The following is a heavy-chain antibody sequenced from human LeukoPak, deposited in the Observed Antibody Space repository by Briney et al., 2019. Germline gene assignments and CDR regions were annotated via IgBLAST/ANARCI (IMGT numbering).Heavy chain of an antibody. CDR2: ISYDGSNK. CDR1: GFTFSSYA. D-gene: IGHD3-3*01. J-gene: IGHJ4*02. Sequence: PGRSLRLSCAASGFTFSSYAMHWVRQAPGKGLEWVAVISYDGSNKYYADSVKDRFTISRDNSKNTLYLQMNSLRAEDTAVYYCARLFMESENYFDYWGQGTLVTVSS. CDR3: ARLFMESENYFDY. V-gene: IGHV3-30-3*01.